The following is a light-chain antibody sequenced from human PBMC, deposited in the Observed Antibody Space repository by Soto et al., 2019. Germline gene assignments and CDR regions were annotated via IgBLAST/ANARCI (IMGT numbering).Light chain of an antibody. V-gene: IGKV3-15*01. CDR1: QSVNGD. J-gene: IGKJ1*01. CDR2: HTS. Sequence: EIVMTQSPATLSVSPGERATLSCRASQSVNGDLAWYQQKPGQAPRLLIYHTSTRATGVPARFSGSGSATEFTLTISSLQPDDFATYYCQQYNNYWTFGQGTKVDIK. CDR3: QQYNNYWT.